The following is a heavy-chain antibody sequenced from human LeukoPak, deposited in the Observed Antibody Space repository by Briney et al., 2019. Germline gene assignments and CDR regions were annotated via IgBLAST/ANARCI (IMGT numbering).Heavy chain of an antibody. J-gene: IGHJ6*04. V-gene: IGHV3-30*18. Sequence: GGSLRLSCAASGFTFSSYGMHWVRQAPGKGLEWVAVISYDGSNKYYADSVKGRSTISRDNSKNTLYLQMNSLRAEDTAVYYCAKDTYCSSTSCYLAFVYYYYGMDVWGKGTTVTVSS. CDR1: GFTFSSYG. CDR3: AKDTYCSSTSCYLAFVYYYYGMDV. CDR2: ISYDGSNK. D-gene: IGHD2-2*01.